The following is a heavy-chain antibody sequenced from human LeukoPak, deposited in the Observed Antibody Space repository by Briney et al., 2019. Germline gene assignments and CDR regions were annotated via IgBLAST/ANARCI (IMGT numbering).Heavy chain of an antibody. CDR2: IRSKTAGGTT. D-gene: IGHD2-15*01. V-gene: IGHV3-15*07. CDR3: SQGSGQYFHY. J-gene: IGHJ4*02. Sequence: GGSLRLSCAASGFGFSSYDMHWVRQAPGKGLEWVGRIRSKTAGGTTDFAAPVKGRFAIFRDDSENTVYLQMNSLTVEDTAVYYCSQGSGQYFHYWGQGTLVTVSS. CDR1: GFGFSSYD.